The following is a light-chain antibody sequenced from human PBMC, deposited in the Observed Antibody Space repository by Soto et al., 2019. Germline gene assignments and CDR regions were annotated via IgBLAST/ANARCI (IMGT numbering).Light chain of an antibody. CDR3: SSYTNKKTRV. CDR2: DVI. V-gene: IGLV2-14*01. Sequence: QSALTQPASVSGSPGQSITISCTGTSSYVGYYNSVSWYQQHPGKAPKLMIYDVINRPSGVSNRFSGSKSGNTASLTISGLQAEDEADYYCSSYTNKKTRVFGGGTKLTVL. J-gene: IGLJ3*02. CDR1: SSYVGYYNS.